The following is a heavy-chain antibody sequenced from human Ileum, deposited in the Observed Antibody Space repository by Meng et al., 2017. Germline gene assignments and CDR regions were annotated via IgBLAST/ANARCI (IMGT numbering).Heavy chain of an antibody. J-gene: IGHJ4*02. Sequence: KVSCKALGGIFSNYVIGWVRQAPGQGLEWMGGINAVFGTTNYAQKFQDRVTITSDESTSTVYMELTRLTSEDTAVYFCARKAGNCISTTCYSLDYWGQGTLVTVSS. V-gene: IGHV1-69*01. D-gene: IGHD2-2*01. CDR2: INAVFGTT. CDR1: GGIFSNYV. CDR3: ARKAGNCISTTCYSLDY.